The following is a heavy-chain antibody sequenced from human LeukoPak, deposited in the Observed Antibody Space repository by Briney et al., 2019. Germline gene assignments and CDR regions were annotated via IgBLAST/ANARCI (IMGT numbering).Heavy chain of an antibody. D-gene: IGHD4-17*01. CDR2: IIPIFGTA. J-gene: IGHJ4*02. CDR3: ASSGDYGDYSDY. CDR1: GGTFSSYA. V-gene: IGHV1-69*05. Sequence: SVKVSCXASGGTFSSYAISWVRQAPGQGLEWMGGIIPIFGTANYAQKFQGRVTITTDESTSTAYMELSSLRSEDTAVYYCASSGDYGDYSDYWGQGTLVTVSS.